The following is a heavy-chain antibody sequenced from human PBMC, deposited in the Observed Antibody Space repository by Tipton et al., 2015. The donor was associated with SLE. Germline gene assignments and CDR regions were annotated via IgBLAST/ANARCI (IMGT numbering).Heavy chain of an antibody. CDR3: AKDRTLRFLEWSGAFDI. V-gene: IGHV3-23*01. CDR1: GFTFSSYA. Sequence: SLRLSCAASGFTFSSYAMSWVRQAPGKGLEWVSAISGSGGSTYYADSVKGRFTISRDNSKNTLYLQMNSLRAEDTAVYYRAKDRTLRFLEWSGAFDIWGQGTMVTVSS. D-gene: IGHD3-3*01. J-gene: IGHJ3*02. CDR2: ISGSGGST.